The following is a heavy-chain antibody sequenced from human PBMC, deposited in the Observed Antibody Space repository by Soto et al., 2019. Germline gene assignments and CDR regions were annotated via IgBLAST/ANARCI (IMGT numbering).Heavy chain of an antibody. J-gene: IGHJ4*02. CDR1: GGSFSGYY. Sequence: SETLSLTCAVYGGSFSGYYWSWIRQPPGKGLEWIGEINHSGSTNYNPSLKSRVTISVDTSKNQFSLKLSSVTAADTAVYYCARGSNYYDSSGYDYWGQGTLVIVSS. CDR2: INHSGST. CDR3: ARGSNYYDSSGYDY. V-gene: IGHV4-34*01. D-gene: IGHD3-22*01.